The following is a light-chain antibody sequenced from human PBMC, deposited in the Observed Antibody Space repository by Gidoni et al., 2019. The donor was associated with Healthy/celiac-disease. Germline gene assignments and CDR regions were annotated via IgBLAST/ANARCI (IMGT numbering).Light chain of an antibody. CDR1: HSLLHSSGYNY. V-gene: IGKV2-28*01. CDR2: LGS. CDR3: MQDLKTPGT. J-gene: IGKJ2*02. Sequence: ILMTQSPLSLPVTPAEPASISCRSSHSLLHSSGYNYLDWYLQKRGQSPQLLIYLGSNRASGVPDRFRGSGSGTDFTLKISRVEAEDVGVYYCMQDLKTPGTFGQGTKLEIK.